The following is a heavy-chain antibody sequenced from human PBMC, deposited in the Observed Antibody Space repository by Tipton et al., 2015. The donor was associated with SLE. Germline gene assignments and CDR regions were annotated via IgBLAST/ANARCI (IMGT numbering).Heavy chain of an antibody. J-gene: IGHJ5*02. CDR3: ARGGAGYPAAFDP. CDR1: GGPFSGYY. D-gene: IGHD5-12*01. CDR2: INHSGST. V-gene: IGHV4-34*01. Sequence: TLSLTCAVYGGPFSGYYCSWIRQPPGKGLEWIGEINHSGSTNYNPSLKSRVTISVDTSKNQFSLKLSSVTAADTAVYYCARGGAGYPAAFDPWAGEPWSPAPQ.